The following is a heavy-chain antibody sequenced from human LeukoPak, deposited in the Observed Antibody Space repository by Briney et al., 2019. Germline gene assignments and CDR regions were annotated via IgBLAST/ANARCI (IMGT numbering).Heavy chain of an antibody. CDR3: TTVLSGYTGYYYYYMDV. CDR2: IKSKTDGGTT. D-gene: IGHD5-24*01. J-gene: IGHJ6*03. V-gene: IGHV3-15*01. Sequence: GGSLRLSCAASGFTLSNAWMSWVRQAPGKGLEWVGRIKSKTDGGTTDYAAPVEGRFTISRDDSKNTLYLQMNSLKTEDTAVYYCTTVLSGYTGYYYYYMDVWGKGTTVTVSS. CDR1: GFTLSNAW.